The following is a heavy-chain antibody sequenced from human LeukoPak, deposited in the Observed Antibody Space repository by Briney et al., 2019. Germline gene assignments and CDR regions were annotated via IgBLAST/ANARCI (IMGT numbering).Heavy chain of an antibody. CDR2: ISYDGSNK. J-gene: IGHJ5*02. V-gene: IGHV3-30*18. CDR1: GFTFSSYG. Sequence: GGSLRLSCAASGFTFSSYGMHWVRQAPGKGLEWVAVISYDGSNKYYADSVKGRFTISRDNSKNTLYLQMNSLRAEDTAVYYCAKDQVAPWIQLWETGFDPWGQRTLVTVSS. CDR3: AKDQVAPWIQLWETGFDP. D-gene: IGHD5-18*01.